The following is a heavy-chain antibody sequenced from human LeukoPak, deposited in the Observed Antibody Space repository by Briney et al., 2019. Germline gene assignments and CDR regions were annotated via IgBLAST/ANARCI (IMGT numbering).Heavy chain of an antibody. CDR2: MNPNSGNT. CDR3: ARGLYYYYYMDV. Sequence: ASVKVSCKASGYTFTSYDINWVRQATGQGLEWMGWMNPNSGNTGYAQKFQGRVTMTRNTSISTAYMELSSLRSGDTAVYYCARGLYYYYYMDVWGKGTTVTVSS. J-gene: IGHJ6*03. CDR1: GYTFTSYD. V-gene: IGHV1-8*01.